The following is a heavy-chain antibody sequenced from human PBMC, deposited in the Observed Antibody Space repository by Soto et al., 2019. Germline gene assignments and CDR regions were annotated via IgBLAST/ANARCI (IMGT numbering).Heavy chain of an antibody. CDR1: GFTFSSYA. V-gene: IGHV3-23*01. D-gene: IGHD6-13*01. CDR2: ISGSGGST. CDR3: AKDARSRYSSSWYYFDY. Sequence: HPGGFLRLSCAASGFTFSSYAMSWVRQAPGKGLEWVSAISGSGGSTYYADSVKGRFTISRDNSKNTLYLQMNSLRAEDTAVYYCAKDARSRYSSSWYYFDYWGQGTLVTVSS. J-gene: IGHJ4*02.